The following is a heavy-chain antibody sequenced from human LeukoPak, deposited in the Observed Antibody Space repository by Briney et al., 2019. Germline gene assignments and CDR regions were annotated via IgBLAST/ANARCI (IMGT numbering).Heavy chain of an antibody. CDR3: AMHLGRRGYFDF. CDR2: IFYSHSGST. D-gene: IGHD3-16*01. V-gene: IGHV4-59*08. CDR1: GGLMRFLH. J-gene: IGHJ4*02. Sequence: PSETLSLTYTVSGGLMRFLHWRWPRQPPGKGLEWIGYIFYSHSGSTNYNPSLKSRVTISGYTSKNQFSQNPSYLTTENTSVYYSAMHLGRRGYFDFWGQGTLVTVSA.